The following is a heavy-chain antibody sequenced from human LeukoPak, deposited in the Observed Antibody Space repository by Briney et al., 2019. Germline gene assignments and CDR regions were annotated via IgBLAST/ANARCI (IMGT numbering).Heavy chain of an antibody. CDR1: GGSTSSYY. J-gene: IGHJ6*03. CDR3: ARDSDYDSYYYYYMDV. D-gene: IGHD5-12*01. Sequence: PSETLSLTCTVSGGSTSSYYWSWIRQPPGKGLEWIGYIYYSGSTNYNPSLKSRVTISVDTSKNQFSLKLSSVTAADTAVYYCARDSDYDSYYYYYMDVWGKGTTVTVSS. CDR2: IYYSGST. V-gene: IGHV4-59*01.